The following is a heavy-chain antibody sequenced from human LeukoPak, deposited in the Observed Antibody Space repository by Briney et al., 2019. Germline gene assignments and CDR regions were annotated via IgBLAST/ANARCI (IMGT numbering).Heavy chain of an antibody. V-gene: IGHV3-23*01. Sequence: GGSLRLSCAASGFTFSSYDMSWVRQAPGKGLEWVSVISSSGGIIYYADSVRGRFTISRDNSKNTLYLQMNSLGAEDTAVYYCAKPYNPGSGSYDYWGQGTLVTVSS. CDR3: AKPYNPGSGSYDY. J-gene: IGHJ4*02. CDR2: ISSSGGII. D-gene: IGHD3-10*01. CDR1: GFTFSSYD.